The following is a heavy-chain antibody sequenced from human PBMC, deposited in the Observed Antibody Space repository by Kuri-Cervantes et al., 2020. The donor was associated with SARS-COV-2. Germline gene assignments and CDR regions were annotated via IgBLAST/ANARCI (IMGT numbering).Heavy chain of an antibody. V-gene: IGHV4-59*12. D-gene: IGHD3-10*01. CDR1: GGSISSYF. CDR3: AKARTNPGSGSYYNLGIGRWFDP. CDR2: IYETGST. Sequence: ESLKISCDISGGSISSYFWNWIRQPPGEGLEWIGYIYETGSTNYNPSLKSRVTISVDTSKNKFSLKLSSVTAADTAVYYCAKARTNPGSGSYYNLGIGRWFDPWGQGTLVTVSS. J-gene: IGHJ5*02.